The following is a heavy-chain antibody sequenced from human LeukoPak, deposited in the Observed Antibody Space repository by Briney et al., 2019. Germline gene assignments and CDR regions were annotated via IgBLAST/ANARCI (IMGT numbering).Heavy chain of an antibody. J-gene: IGHJ4*02. D-gene: IGHD1-1*01. CDR1: GFTFSGSA. V-gene: IGHV3-73*01. CDR2: IRSKANSYAT. CDR3: TRYNVGFES. Sequence: GGSLRLSCAASGFTFSGSAMHWVRQASGKGLEWVGRIRSKANSYATAYAASVKGRFTISRDDSKYTAYLQMNSLKTEDTAVYYCTRYNVGFESWGQGTLVTVSS.